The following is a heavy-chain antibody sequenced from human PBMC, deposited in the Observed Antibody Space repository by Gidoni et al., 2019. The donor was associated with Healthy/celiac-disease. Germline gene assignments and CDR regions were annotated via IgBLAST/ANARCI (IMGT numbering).Heavy chain of an antibody. CDR3: TTALGSSTYYYYYYGMDV. Sequence: EVQLVESGGGLVKPGGSLRLSCAASGVTFSNAWMNWVRQAPGKGLEWVGRIKSKTDGGTTDYAAPVKGRFTISRDDSKNTLYLQMNSLKTEDTAVYYCTTALGSSTYYYYYYGMDVWGQGTTVTVSS. CDR2: IKSKTDGGTT. CDR1: GVTFSNAW. D-gene: IGHD1-26*01. J-gene: IGHJ6*02. V-gene: IGHV3-15*07.